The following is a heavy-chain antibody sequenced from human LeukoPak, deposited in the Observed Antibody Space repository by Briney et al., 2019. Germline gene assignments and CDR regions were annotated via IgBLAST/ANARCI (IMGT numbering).Heavy chain of an antibody. V-gene: IGHV3-23*01. CDR1: GFTFSSYA. CDR3: AKDPKNYDILTGDY. D-gene: IGHD3-9*01. CDR2: ISGSGGST. Sequence: PGGPLRLSCAASGFTFSSYAMSWVRQAPGKGLEWVSAISGSGGSTYYADSVKGRFTISRDNSKNTLYLQMNSLRAEDTAVYYCAKDPKNYDILTGDYWGQGTLVTVS. J-gene: IGHJ4*02.